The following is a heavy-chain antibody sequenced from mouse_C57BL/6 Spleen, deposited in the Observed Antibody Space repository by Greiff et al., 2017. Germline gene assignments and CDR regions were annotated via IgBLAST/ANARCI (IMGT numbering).Heavy chain of an antibody. D-gene: IGHD4-1*01. V-gene: IGHV1-54*01. J-gene: IGHJ4*01. CDR2: INPGSGGT. Sequence: VQLQQSGAELVRPGTSVKVSCKASGYAFTNYLIEWVKQRPGQGLEWIGVINPGSGGTNYNEKFKGKATLTADKSSSTAYMQLSSLTSEDSAVYFCARRDWDGYAMDYWGQGTSVTGSS. CDR1: GYAFTNYL. CDR3: ARRDWDGYAMDY.